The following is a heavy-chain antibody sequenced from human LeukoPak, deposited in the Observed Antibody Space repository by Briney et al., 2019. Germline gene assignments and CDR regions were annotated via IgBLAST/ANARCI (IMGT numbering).Heavy chain of an antibody. Sequence: GGSLRLSCAASGFTFSSYTMSWVRQAPGKGLEWVSGSGRDGATYYVDSVKCRFTISRDNSKNTLYLQMNSLRADDTAVYYCANLEITMIQGPWGQGTLVTVFS. D-gene: IGHD3-10*01. V-gene: IGHV3-23*01. CDR3: ANLEITMIQGP. CDR1: GFTFSSYT. CDR2: SGRDGAT. J-gene: IGHJ5*02.